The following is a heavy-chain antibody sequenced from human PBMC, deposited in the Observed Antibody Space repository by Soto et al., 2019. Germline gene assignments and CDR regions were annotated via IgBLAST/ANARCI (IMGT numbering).Heavy chain of an antibody. Sequence: LSLTCAVYGGSFSGYYWSWIRQPPGKGLEWTGEINHSGSTNYNPSLKSRVTISVDTSKNQFSLKLSSVTAADTAVYYCARGFRSSWYSDYWGQGTLVTVSS. CDR2: INHSGST. D-gene: IGHD6-13*01. CDR3: ARGFRSSWYSDY. V-gene: IGHV4-34*01. CDR1: GGSFSGYY. J-gene: IGHJ4*02.